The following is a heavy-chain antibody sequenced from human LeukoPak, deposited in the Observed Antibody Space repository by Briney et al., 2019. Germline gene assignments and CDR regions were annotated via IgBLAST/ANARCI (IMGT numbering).Heavy chain of an antibody. CDR1: GYTFTSYG. D-gene: IGHD4-17*01. J-gene: IGHJ6*03. CDR3: ARDRWPVTRIQYYYYMDV. Sequence: GASVKVSCKASGYTFTSYGISWVRQAPGQGLEWMGWISAYNGNTNYAQKLQGRVTMTTDTSTSTAYMELRSLRSDDTAVYYCARDRWPVTRIQYYYYMDVWGKGTTVTVSS. V-gene: IGHV1-18*01. CDR2: ISAYNGNT.